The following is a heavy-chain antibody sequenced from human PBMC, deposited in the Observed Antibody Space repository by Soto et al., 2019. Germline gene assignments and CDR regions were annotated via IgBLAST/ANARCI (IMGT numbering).Heavy chain of an antibody. D-gene: IGHD3-10*01. CDR1: GFTFSSYG. CDR2: ISYDGSNK. J-gene: IGHJ3*02. CDR3: AKDRYGSGTDIGAFDI. Sequence: QVQLVESGGGVVQPGRSLRLSCAASGFTFSSYGMHWVRQAPGKGLEWVAVISYDGSNKYYADSVKGRFTISRDNSKNTLYLQMNSLRAEDTAVYYWAKDRYGSGTDIGAFDIWGQGTMVTVSS. V-gene: IGHV3-30*18.